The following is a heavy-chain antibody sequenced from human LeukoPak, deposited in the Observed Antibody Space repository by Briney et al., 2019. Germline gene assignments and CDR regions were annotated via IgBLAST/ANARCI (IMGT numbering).Heavy chain of an antibody. D-gene: IGHD3-22*01. CDR1: EFSVGSNY. CDR3: ARSAGVVSGYYFDY. Sequence: GSLRLSCAASEFSVGSNYMTWVRQAPGKGLEWVSSISTRSSYIYYADSMKGRFTISRDNTKNSLYLQMNSLRAEDTAVYYCARSAGVVSGYYFDYWGQGSLVTVSS. V-gene: IGHV3-21*01. J-gene: IGHJ4*02. CDR2: ISTRSSYI.